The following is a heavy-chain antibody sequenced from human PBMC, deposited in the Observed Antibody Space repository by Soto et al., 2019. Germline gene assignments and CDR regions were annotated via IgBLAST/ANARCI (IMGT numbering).Heavy chain of an antibody. CDR2: INAGNGNT. CDR1: GHNFTTYA. D-gene: IGHD3-3*01. CDR3: ARGGYDFSSGSRNYHYYGMNF. J-gene: IGHJ6*02. V-gene: IGHV1-3*01. Sequence: ASVKVSCKASGHNFTTYAIHWVRQAPGQRLEWMGWINAGNGNTKYSQKFQGRVTITTDTSASTAYMELSSLRSEDTAVYYCARGGYDFSSGSRNYHYYGMNFWSQGTTVTVS.